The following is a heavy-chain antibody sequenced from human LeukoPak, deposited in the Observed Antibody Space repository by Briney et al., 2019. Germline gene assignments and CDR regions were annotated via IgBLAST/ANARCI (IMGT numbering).Heavy chain of an antibody. CDR2: INHSRST. D-gene: IGHD7-27*01. V-gene: IGHV4-34*01. CDR1: GGSFNDYY. J-gene: IGHJ3*02. Sequence: SETLSLTCAVYGGSFNDYYWSWVRQSPGKGLEWIGEINHSRSTKYNPSLKSRVTISVDTSKNQFSLKLSSVTAADTAVYYCARALGPDAFDIWGQGTMVTVSS. CDR3: ARALGPDAFDI.